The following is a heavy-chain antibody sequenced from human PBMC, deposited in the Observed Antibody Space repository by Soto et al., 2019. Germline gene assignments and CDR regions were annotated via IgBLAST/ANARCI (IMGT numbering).Heavy chain of an antibody. CDR2: ISGSGGNT. J-gene: IGHJ4*02. CDR3: AKGKTYYDFWSGYDY. D-gene: IGHD3-3*01. Sequence: HPGGSLRLSCAASGFTFSSYAMSWVRQTPGKGLEWVSAISGSGGNTYYADSVKGRFTISRDNSQNTLYLQMNSLRAEDTAVYYCAKGKTYYDFWSGYDYWGQGTLVTVSS. V-gene: IGHV3-23*01. CDR1: GFTFSSYA.